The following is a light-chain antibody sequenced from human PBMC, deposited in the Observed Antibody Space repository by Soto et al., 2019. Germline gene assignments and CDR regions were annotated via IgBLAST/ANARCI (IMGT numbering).Light chain of an antibody. CDR2: GTS. V-gene: IGKV3-20*01. J-gene: IGKJ5*01. Sequence: EIVLTQSPGTLSLSPGERATLPCRASQSVKSSYLAWYQHKPGQAPRLLIYGTSSRATGIPDRFSGSGSGTDFTLTISRLEPEDFAVYYCQQYGSSITFGTGTRLEIK. CDR3: QQYGSSIT. CDR1: QSVKSSY.